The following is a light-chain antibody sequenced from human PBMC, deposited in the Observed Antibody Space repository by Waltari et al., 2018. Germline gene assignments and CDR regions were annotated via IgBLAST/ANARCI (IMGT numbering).Light chain of an antibody. V-gene: IGKV1-5*03. J-gene: IGKJ4*01. Sequence: DLQMTQSPSPLSASVGDRVPHTCQASQGVKNNLAWYQQKPGKAPKVLIHNASRLESGVPSRFSGSGYGTEFTLTISSLQPDDFATYYCQEYDTLPVTFGGGTKVEIK. CDR3: QEYDTLPVT. CDR2: NAS. CDR1: QGVKNN.